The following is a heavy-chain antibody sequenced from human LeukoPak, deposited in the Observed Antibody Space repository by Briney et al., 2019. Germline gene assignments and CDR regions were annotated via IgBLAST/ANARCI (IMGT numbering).Heavy chain of an antibody. J-gene: IGHJ5*01. CDR2: MYPGDPDT. V-gene: IGHV5-51*01. D-gene: IGHD2-2*01. CDR3: ARHKGYCSSVSPRGCSFDP. CDR1: AYAFTTYW. Sequence: GEAPQIYCDGSAYAFTTYWIAWMRQRTGKGLGWMGVMYPGDPDTRYSTYFQGQVNTSSAKTINTAHLQWSRLTASVTTLYYFARHKGYCSSVSPRGCSFDPWGQGTLVTVSS.